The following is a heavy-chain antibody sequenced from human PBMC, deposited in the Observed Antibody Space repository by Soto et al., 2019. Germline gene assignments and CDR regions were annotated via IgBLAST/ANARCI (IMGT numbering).Heavy chain of an antibody. CDR1: GYTFTSYD. Sequence: QVQLVQSGAEVKKPGASVKVSCKASGYTFTSYDINWVRQATGQGLEWMGWMNPNSGNTGYAQKFQGRVTMTRNTTISAAYMGLSSLRSEDTVVYYCARTEGEWLFRGDFDYWGQGTLVTVSS. CDR2: MNPNSGNT. J-gene: IGHJ4*02. V-gene: IGHV1-8*01. D-gene: IGHD3-3*01. CDR3: ARTEGEWLFRGDFDY.